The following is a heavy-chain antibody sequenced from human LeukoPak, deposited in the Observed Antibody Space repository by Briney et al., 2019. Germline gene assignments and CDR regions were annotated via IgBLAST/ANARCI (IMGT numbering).Heavy chain of an antibody. V-gene: IGHV3-74*01. J-gene: IGHJ4*02. CDR1: GFIFSNYY. Sequence: GGSLRLSCAASGFIFSNYYMHWVRQAPGKGLVWVSHINGDGSNVNYADSVKGRFTISRDNAKNTLYLQMNSLRVEDTALYYCGRGKSPAAVDDWGQGTLVTVSS. CDR3: GRGKSPAAVDD. D-gene: IGHD2-2*01. CDR2: INGDGSNV.